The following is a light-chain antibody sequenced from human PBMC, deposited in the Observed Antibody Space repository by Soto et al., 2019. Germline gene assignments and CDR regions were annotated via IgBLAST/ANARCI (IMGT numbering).Light chain of an antibody. CDR3: QTWDTGIQV. V-gene: IGLV4-69*02. CDR1: RGHSSYA. J-gene: IGLJ2*01. CDR2: INSDGSH. Sequence: QSVLTQSPSASASLGASVKLTCTLSRGHSSYAIAWHQQQPEKGPRYLMKINSDGSHIKGDGIPDRFSGSSSGAERCLTISSLQSEDEADYYCQTWDTGIQVFGGGTKLTVL.